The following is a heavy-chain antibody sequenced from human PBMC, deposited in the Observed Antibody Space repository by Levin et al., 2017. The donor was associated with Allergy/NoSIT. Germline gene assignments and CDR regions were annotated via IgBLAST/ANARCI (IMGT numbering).Heavy chain of an antibody. J-gene: IGHJ1*01. CDR2: ISGSGGST. Sequence: GESLKISCAASGFTFSSYAMSWVRQAPGKGLEWVSAISGSGGSTYYADSVKGRFTISRDNSKNTLYLQMNSLRAEDTAVYYCAKDEGYCSGGSCADAEYFQHWGQGTLVTVSS. CDR3: AKDEGYCSGGSCADAEYFQH. D-gene: IGHD2-15*01. CDR1: GFTFSSYA. V-gene: IGHV3-23*01.